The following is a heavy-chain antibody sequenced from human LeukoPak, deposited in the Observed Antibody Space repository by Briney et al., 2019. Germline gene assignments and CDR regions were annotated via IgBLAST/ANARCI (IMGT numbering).Heavy chain of an antibody. CDR2: IYYSGST. D-gene: IGHD6-13*01. V-gene: IGHV4-61*05. CDR1: GGSISSSSYY. Sequence: KSSETLSLTCTVSGGSISSSSYYWGWIRQPPGKGLEWIGYIYYSGSTNYNPSLKSRVTISVDTSKNQFSLKLSSVTAADTAVYYCARGGIDRSSWYYFDYWGQGTLVTVSS. CDR3: ARGGIDRSSWYYFDY. J-gene: IGHJ4*02.